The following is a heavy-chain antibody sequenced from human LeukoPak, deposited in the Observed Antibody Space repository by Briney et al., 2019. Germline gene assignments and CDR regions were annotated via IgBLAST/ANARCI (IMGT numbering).Heavy chain of an antibody. CDR2: INPNGGST. D-gene: IGHD3-10*01. Sequence: ASVKVSCRASGYTFTSYYMHWVRQAPGQGLEWMGIINPNGGSTSYAQKFQGRVTMTRDTSTSTAYMELRSLRSDDTAVYYCARELTYYGSGSYYLDYWGQGTLVTVSS. CDR3: ARELTYYGSGSYYLDY. J-gene: IGHJ4*02. V-gene: IGHV1-46*01. CDR1: GYTFTSYY.